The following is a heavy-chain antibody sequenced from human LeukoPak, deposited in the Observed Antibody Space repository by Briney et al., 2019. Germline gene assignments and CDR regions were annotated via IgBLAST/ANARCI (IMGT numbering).Heavy chain of an antibody. CDR1: EFTFSSYW. J-gene: IGHJ4*02. V-gene: IGHV3-7*01. Sequence: GGSLRLSCAASEFTFSSYWMSWVRQAPGKGLEWVANIKEDGSEKRYVGSVKGRFTISRDNAKNTLYLQMNNLRAEDTAVYYCAREGPRGNSQFDYWGQGTLVTVSS. CDR2: IKEDGSEK. CDR3: AREGPRGNSQFDY. D-gene: IGHD2/OR15-2a*01.